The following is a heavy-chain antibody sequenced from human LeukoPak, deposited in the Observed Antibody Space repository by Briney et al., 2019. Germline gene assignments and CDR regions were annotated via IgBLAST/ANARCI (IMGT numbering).Heavy chain of an antibody. Sequence: GASVKVSCKASGGTFSSYAISWVRQAPGQGLEWMGGIIPIFGTANYAQKFQGRVTMTRDTSTSTVYMELSSLRSEDAAVYYCARFYGGYSPFDYWGQGTLVTVSS. CDR2: IIPIFGTA. CDR1: GGTFSSYA. CDR3: ARFYGGYSPFDY. D-gene: IGHD4-23*01. V-gene: IGHV1-69*05. J-gene: IGHJ4*02.